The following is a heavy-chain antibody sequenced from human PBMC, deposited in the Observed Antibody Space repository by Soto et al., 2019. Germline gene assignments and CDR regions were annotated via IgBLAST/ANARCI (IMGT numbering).Heavy chain of an antibody. Sequence: QVQLVQSGAAVRKPGASVNLSCQTSGYPFTSYHMHWVRQAPGQGLEWMGVINPSEGRTRYSQKFQDRVTMTRDTSTSTVYMDLTSLRSEDTATYFCARGREYSFGYNWFDPWGQGPLVTVSS. CDR2: INPSEGRT. CDR3: ARGREYSFGYNWFDP. J-gene: IGHJ5*02. D-gene: IGHD4-4*01. CDR1: GYPFTSYH. V-gene: IGHV1-46*01.